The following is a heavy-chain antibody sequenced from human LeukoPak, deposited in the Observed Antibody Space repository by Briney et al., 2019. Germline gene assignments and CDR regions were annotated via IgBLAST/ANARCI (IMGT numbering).Heavy chain of an antibody. CDR2: IYYSGST. Sequence: SQTLSLTCTVSGGSISSGDYYWSWIRQPPGKGLEWIGYIYYSGSTYYNPSLKSRVTISVDTSKNQFSLKLSSVTAADTAVYYCARVYFMGNTIFWFDPWGQGTLVTVSS. V-gene: IGHV4-30-4*01. D-gene: IGHD3-3*01. CDR3: ARVYFMGNTIFWFDP. J-gene: IGHJ5*02. CDR1: GGSISSGDYY.